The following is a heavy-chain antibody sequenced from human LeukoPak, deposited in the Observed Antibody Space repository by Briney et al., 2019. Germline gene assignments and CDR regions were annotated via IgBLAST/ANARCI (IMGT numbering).Heavy chain of an antibody. J-gene: IGHJ4*02. CDR1: GGSFSGYY. CDR3: AREKGRITMVRGVRVFDY. CDR2: INHSGST. V-gene: IGHV4-34*01. Sequence: PSETLSLTCAVYGGSFSGYYWSWIRQPPGKGLEWIGEINHSGSTNYNPSLKSRVTISVDTSKNQFPLKLSSVTAADTAVYYCAREKGRITMVRGVRVFDYWGQGTLVTVSS. D-gene: IGHD3-10*01.